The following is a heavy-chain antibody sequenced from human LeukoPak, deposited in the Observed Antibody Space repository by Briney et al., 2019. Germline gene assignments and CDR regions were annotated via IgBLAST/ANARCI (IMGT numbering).Heavy chain of an antibody. CDR3: ARADQGVFAFDI. J-gene: IGHJ3*02. Sequence: PGGSLRLSCAASGFTFSTYXVNWVRQAPGKGLEWVSYISGGSSTIYYADSVKGRFTISRDNAKNSLYLQMNSLRAEDTAVYYCARADQGVFAFDIWGQGKMVTVSS. CDR1: GFTFSTYX. D-gene: IGHD3-10*01. V-gene: IGHV3-48*04. CDR2: ISGGSSTI.